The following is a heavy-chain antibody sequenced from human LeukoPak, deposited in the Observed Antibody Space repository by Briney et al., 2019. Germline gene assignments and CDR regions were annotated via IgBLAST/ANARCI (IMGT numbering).Heavy chain of an antibody. CDR1: GGSFSGYY. V-gene: IGHV4-59*01. J-gene: IGHJ5*02. CDR2: IYYSGST. CDR3: ARCETEDSSGYCEANWFDP. Sequence: PSETLSLTCAVYGGSFSGYYWSWIRQPPGKGLEWIGYIYYSGSTNYNPSLKSRVTISVDTSKNQFSLKLSSVTAADTAVYYCARCETEDSSGYCEANWFDPWGQGTLVTVSS. D-gene: IGHD3-22*01.